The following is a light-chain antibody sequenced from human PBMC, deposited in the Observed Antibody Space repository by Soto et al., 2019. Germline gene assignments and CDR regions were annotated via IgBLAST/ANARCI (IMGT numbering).Light chain of an antibody. Sequence: QSALTQPASVSGSPGQSITISCTGTSTDVGGYNFVSWYQQYPGEAPKLIIYEVSNRPSGVSNRFSGSKSGNTASLTISGLQAEDEADYHCSSYTSINSRVFGTGTKVNVL. CDR3: SSYTSINSRV. CDR2: EVS. CDR1: STDVGGYNF. J-gene: IGLJ1*01. V-gene: IGLV2-14*03.